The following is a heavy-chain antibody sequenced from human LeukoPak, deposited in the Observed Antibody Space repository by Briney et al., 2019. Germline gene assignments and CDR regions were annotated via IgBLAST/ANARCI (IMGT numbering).Heavy chain of an antibody. Sequence: ASVKVSCKASGYTFTSYGISWVRQAPGQGLEWMGWISADNGNTNHALQGRVTMTTDTSTSTAYMELRSLRSDDTAVYYCARYRAGDGDYWGQGTLVTVSS. V-gene: IGHV1-18*01. CDR3: ARYRAGDGDY. J-gene: IGHJ4*02. CDR2: ISADNGNT. D-gene: IGHD3-16*01. CDR1: GYTFTSYG.